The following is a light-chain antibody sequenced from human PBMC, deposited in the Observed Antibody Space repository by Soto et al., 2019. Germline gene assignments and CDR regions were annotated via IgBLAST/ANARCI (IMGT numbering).Light chain of an antibody. CDR3: SSYAGSNHYV. CDR1: SSDVGAYNY. Sequence: QSALTQPPSASGSPGQSVTISCTGTSSDVGAYNYLSWYQQHPGKAPKLMIYEVSKRPSGVPDRFSGSKSGNTASLTVSGLQAEDEADDYCSSYAGSNHYVFGTGTKLT. V-gene: IGLV2-8*01. CDR2: EVS. J-gene: IGLJ1*01.